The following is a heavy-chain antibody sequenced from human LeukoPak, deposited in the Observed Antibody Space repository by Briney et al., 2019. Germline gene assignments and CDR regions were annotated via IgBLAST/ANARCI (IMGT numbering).Heavy chain of an antibody. V-gene: IGHV4-39*07. J-gene: IGHJ2*01. CDR1: GGSISSSSYY. CDR2: IYYSGST. Sequence: SETLSLTCTASGGSISSSSYYWGWIRQPPGKGLEWIGSIYYSGSTYYNPSLKSRVTISVDTSKNQFSLKLSSVTAADTAVYYCARDASLNCSSTSCPYWYFDLWGRGTLVTVSS. CDR3: ARDASLNCSSTSCPYWYFDL. D-gene: IGHD2-2*01.